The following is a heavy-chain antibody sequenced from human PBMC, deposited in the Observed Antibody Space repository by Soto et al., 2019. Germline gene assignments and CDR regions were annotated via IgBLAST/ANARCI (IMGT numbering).Heavy chain of an antibody. CDR3: AHRDDYGSGSYWFDP. CDR1: GLSLSTSGVG. V-gene: IGHV2-5*02. Sequence: SGPTLVNPTQTLTLTCTFSGLSLSTSGVGVGWFRQPPGKALEWLALIFWDGEKRYNPSLKSRLTIARDTSKNQVVLTMTNMDPVDTATSYCAHRDDYGSGSYWFDPWGQ. J-gene: IGHJ5*02. CDR2: IFWDGEK. D-gene: IGHD3-10*01.